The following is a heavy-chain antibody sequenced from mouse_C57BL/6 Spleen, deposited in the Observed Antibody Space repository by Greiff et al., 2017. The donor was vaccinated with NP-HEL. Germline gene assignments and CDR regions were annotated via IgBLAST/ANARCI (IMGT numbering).Heavy chain of an antibody. J-gene: IGHJ4*01. D-gene: IGHD2-5*01. Sequence: QVQLQQPGAELVKPGASVKMSCKASGYTFTSYWITWVKQRPGQGLEWIGDIYPGSGSTNYSEKFKSKATLTVDTSSSTAYMQLSSLTSEDSAVYYCARSLYSNYDAMDYWGQGTSVTVSS. CDR3: ARSLYSNYDAMDY. V-gene: IGHV1-55*01. CDR1: GYTFTSYW. CDR2: IYPGSGST.